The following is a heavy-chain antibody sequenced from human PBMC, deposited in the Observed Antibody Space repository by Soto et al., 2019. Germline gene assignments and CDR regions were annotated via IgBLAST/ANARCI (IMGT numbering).Heavy chain of an antibody. V-gene: IGHV3-23*01. Sequence: EVHLLESGGDLVQPGGSLRLSCVASGFSFGNYAMNWVRQDPGKGLQWVASISNSGGITYYADSVKGRFTISRDNSVNTLFLQLNSLRVEDTAIYYCAKDWMGLGYFFEYWGQGTLVTVSA. CDR3: AKDWMGLGYFFEY. CDR1: GFSFGNYA. D-gene: IGHD5-18*01. J-gene: IGHJ4*02. CDR2: ISNSGGIT.